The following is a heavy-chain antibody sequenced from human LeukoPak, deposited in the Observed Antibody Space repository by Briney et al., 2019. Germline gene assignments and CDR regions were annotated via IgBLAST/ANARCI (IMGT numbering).Heavy chain of an antibody. CDR3: ANGRFCGCDCYPLDRYFRL. CDR2: IIPIFGIA. J-gene: IGHJ2*01. Sequence: ASVKVSCKASGGTFSSYAISWVRQAPGQGLEWMGRIIPIFGIASYAQKFQGRVTITADKSTSTAYMELSSLRSEDTAVYYCANGRFCGCDCYPLDRYFRLWGRGTLVTVSS. CDR1: GGTFSSYA. D-gene: IGHD2-21*02. V-gene: IGHV1-69*04.